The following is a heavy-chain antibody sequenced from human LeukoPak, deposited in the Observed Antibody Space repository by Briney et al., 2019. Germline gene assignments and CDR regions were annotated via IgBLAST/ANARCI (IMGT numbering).Heavy chain of an antibody. V-gene: IGHV3-33*01. J-gene: IGHJ5*02. Sequence: GGSLRLSCAAPGFTFSSHGMHWVRQAPGKGLEWVAVIWYDGSDKYYADSVKGRFTISRDNSKNTLYLQMTSLRAEDTAVYYCARDSNFDWFDPWGQGTLVTVSS. D-gene: IGHD1-7*01. CDR3: ARDSNFDWFDP. CDR1: GFTFSSHG. CDR2: IWYDGSDK.